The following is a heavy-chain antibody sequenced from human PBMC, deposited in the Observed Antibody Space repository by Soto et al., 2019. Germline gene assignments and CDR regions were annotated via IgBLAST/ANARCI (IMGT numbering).Heavy chain of an antibody. D-gene: IGHD3-22*01. CDR3: ARAEGYYYDSSGYYYAY. J-gene: IGHJ4*02. CDR1: GYTFTSYG. CDR2: INAGDGNT. V-gene: IGHV1-3*01. Sequence: ASVKVSCKASGYTFTSYGISWVRQAPGERLEWMGWINAGDGNTKYSQKFQGRVTITRDTSASTAYMELSSLRSEDTAVYYCARAEGYYYDSSGYYYAYWGQGTLVTVSS.